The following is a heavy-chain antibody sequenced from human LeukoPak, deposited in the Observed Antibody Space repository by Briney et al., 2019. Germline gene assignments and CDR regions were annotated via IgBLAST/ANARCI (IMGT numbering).Heavy chain of an antibody. V-gene: IGHV3-30-3*01. CDR1: GVTFSSYA. Sequence: PGGSLRLPCAASGVTFSSYAMHSVRQAPGKGLEWVAVTSYGGSNQYYADSVKGRFTLSRDNSKKTVYLQMTSLRPEDTAVYYCAREWRVVVATSAAFDIWGQGTMVTVSS. CDR3: AREWRVVVATSAAFDI. CDR2: TSYGGSNQ. D-gene: IGHD2-21*01. J-gene: IGHJ3*02.